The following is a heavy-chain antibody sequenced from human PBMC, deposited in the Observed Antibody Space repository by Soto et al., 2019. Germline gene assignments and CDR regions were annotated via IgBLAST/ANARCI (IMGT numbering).Heavy chain of an antibody. CDR3: ARDSEYSTDGQGFDS. J-gene: IGHJ4*02. D-gene: IGHD6-6*01. CDR2: VNPYNGNP. Sequence: QVQLVQSGVEVKKPGASVKVSCKASGYTFTNYALSWVRQAPGRGLEWVGWVNPYNGNPNYAQLVEGRVTMTTDTSTGTAYMELRCLKTDDSAVYYCARDSEYSTDGQGFDSWGQGTLVTVSS. V-gene: IGHV1-18*01. CDR1: GYTFTNYA.